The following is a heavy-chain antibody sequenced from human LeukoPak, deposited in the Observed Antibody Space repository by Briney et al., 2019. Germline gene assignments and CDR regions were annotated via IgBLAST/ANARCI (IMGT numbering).Heavy chain of an antibody. Sequence: PSETLSLTCAVYGGSFSGYYWSWIRQPAGRGLEWIGRIYTSESPTYNPSLKSRVTISLDTSRNQFSLKLNSVTAADTAVYYCAKSNGYGLVDIWGQGTMVTVSS. CDR3: AKSNGYGLVDI. D-gene: IGHD3-10*01. CDR2: IYTSESP. J-gene: IGHJ3*02. V-gene: IGHV4-59*10. CDR1: GGSFSGYY.